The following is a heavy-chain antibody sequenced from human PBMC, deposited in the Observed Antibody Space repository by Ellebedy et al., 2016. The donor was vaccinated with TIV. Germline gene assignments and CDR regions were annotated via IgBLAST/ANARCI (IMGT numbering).Heavy chain of an antibody. D-gene: IGHD3-3*01. CDR3: ARGDQRITIFGVVI. V-gene: IGHV3-33*08. CDR2: IWYDGSNK. J-gene: IGHJ4*02. Sequence: GESLKISXAASGFTFSSYGMHWVRQAPGKGLEWVAVIWYDGSNKYYADSVKGRFTISRDNSKNTLYLQMNSLRAEDTAVYYCARGDQRITIFGVVIWGQGTLVTVSS. CDR1: GFTFSSYG.